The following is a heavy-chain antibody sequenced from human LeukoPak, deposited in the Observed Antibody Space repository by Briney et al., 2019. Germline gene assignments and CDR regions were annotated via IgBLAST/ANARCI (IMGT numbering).Heavy chain of an antibody. CDR3: ARDRDQYCSSTSCIDAFDI. D-gene: IGHD2-2*01. CDR2: ISGYNGDT. Sequence: APVKVSCKASGYTFTSYAMNWVRQAPGQGLEWMGWISGYNGDTKYAQKLQGRVTITADESTSTAYMELSGLRSEDTAVYYCARDRDQYCSSTSCIDAFDIWGQGTMVTVSS. V-gene: IGHV1-18*01. J-gene: IGHJ3*02. CDR1: GYTFTSYA.